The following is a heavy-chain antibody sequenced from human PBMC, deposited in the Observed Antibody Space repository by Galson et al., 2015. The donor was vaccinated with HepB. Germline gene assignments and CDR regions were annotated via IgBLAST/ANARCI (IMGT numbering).Heavy chain of an antibody. CDR1: GDSVSSNSAA. CDR2: TYYRSKWYN. J-gene: IGHJ4*02. CDR3: ARATSGGWSFDY. D-gene: IGHD6-19*01. Sequence: CAISGDSVSSNSAAWNWIRQSPSRGLEWLGRTYYRSKWYNDYAISVKSRITINPDTSKNQFSLRLNSATPEDTSVYYCARATSGGWSFDYWLPGTLATVSS. V-gene: IGHV6-1*01.